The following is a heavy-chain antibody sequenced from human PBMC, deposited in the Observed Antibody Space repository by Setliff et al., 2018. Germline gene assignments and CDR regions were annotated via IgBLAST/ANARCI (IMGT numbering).Heavy chain of an antibody. Sequence: PSETLSLTCAVYGGSFSTYFWSWIRQPPGKGLEWIGSIYHTGTTYYNPSLKSRVTISVDTSKNQFSLRLSSVTAADTAVYFCARDYGPNDYWGQGSLVTVSS. J-gene: IGHJ4*02. CDR2: IYHTGTT. CDR3: ARDYGPNDY. D-gene: IGHD3-16*01. V-gene: IGHV4-34*01. CDR1: GGSFSTYF.